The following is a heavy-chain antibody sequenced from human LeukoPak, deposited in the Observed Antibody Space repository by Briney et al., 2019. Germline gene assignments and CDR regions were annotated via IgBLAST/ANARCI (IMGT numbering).Heavy chain of an antibody. CDR3: ARHAITYYDYVWGSYRAPYFDY. J-gene: IGHJ4*02. D-gene: IGHD3-16*02. CDR1: GGSFSGYY. Sequence: SETLSLTCAVYGGSFSGYYWSWIRQPPGKGLEWIGEINHSGSTNYNPSLKSRVTISVDTSKNQFSLKLSSVTAADTAVYYCARHAITYYDYVWGSYRAPYFDYWGQGTLVTVSS. V-gene: IGHV4-34*01. CDR2: INHSGST.